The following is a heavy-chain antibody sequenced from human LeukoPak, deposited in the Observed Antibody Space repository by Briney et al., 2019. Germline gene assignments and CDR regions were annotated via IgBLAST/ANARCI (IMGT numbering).Heavy chain of an antibody. CDR1: GFTFSSYG. Sequence: GGSLRLSCAASGFTFSSYGMSWVRQAPGKGLEWVSAISGSGGSTYYADSVKGRFTISRDNSKNTLYLQMNSLRAEDTAVYYSAKVVQWLGKYYFDYWGQGTLVTVSS. V-gene: IGHV3-23*01. CDR3: AKVVQWLGKYYFDY. J-gene: IGHJ4*02. D-gene: IGHD6-19*01. CDR2: ISGSGGST.